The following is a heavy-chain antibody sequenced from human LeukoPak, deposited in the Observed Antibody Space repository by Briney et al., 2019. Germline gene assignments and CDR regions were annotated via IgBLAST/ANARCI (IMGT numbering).Heavy chain of an antibody. D-gene: IGHD6-13*01. CDR2: ISSSSSYI. CDR1: GFTFSSYS. J-gene: IGHJ4*02. V-gene: IGHV3-21*01. CDR3: ARDHFIAAAGTNY. Sequence: GGSLRLSCAASGFTFSSYSMNWVRQAPGKGLEWVSSISSSSSYIYYADSVKARFTTSRHNAKNSLYLQMNSLRAEDTAVYYCARDHFIAAAGTNYWGQGTLVTVSS.